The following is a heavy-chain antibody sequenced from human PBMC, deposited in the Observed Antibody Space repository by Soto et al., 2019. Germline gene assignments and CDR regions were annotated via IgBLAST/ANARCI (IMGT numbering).Heavy chain of an antibody. V-gene: IGHV3-7*01. CDR1: GFTFSNFW. J-gene: IGHJ4*02. CDR2: MKSDGSER. D-gene: IGHD2-15*01. Sequence: GGALRLSCGASGFTFSNFWMSWVRQAPGKGLEWVANMKSDGSERHYADSVKGRFTISRDNSKNSLYLEMNSLRPEDTAVYLCSGGSDFDFWGQGALVTVSS. CDR3: SGGSDFDF.